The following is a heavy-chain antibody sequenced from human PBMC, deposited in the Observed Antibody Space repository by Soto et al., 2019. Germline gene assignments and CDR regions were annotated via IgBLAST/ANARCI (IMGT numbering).Heavy chain of an antibody. D-gene: IGHD3-22*01. CDR3: TTDRLYYYDSSGSDAFDI. CDR1: GFTFSNAW. V-gene: IGHV3-15*01. J-gene: IGHJ3*02. Sequence: SLRLSCAASGFTFSNAWMSWVRQAPGKGLEWVGRIKSKTDGGTTDYAAPVKGRFTISRDDSKNTLYLQMNSLKTEDTAVYYCTTDRLYYYDSSGSDAFDIWGQGTMVTVSS. CDR2: IKSKTDGGTT.